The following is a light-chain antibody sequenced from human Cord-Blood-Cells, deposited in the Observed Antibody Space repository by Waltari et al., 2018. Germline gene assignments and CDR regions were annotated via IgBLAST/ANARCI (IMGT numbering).Light chain of an antibody. V-gene: IGKV1-33*01. J-gene: IGKJ4*01. Sequence: DIQLPQFPSSLSASLGNICTITCQASQDISNYLNWYQQKPGKAPKLLIYDASNLETGVPSRFSGSGSGTDFTFTISSLQPEDIATYYCQQYDNLPLTFGGGTKVEIK. CDR2: DAS. CDR3: QQYDNLPLT. CDR1: QDISNY.